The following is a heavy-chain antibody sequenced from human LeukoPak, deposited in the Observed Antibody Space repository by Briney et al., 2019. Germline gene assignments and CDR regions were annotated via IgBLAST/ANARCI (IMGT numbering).Heavy chain of an antibody. D-gene: IGHD3-10*01. Sequence: GGSLRLSCAASGFTVSTNYMSWVRQPAGKGLEWLSVIYTGGTTFYADSVKGRFTISRDNSKNTLCLQMNSLRADDTAVYYCTKLKGWYGEGYCDHWGQGTLVTVSS. CDR3: TKLKGWYGEGYCDH. CDR1: GFTVSTNY. J-gene: IGHJ4*02. CDR2: IYTGGTT. V-gene: IGHV3-53*01.